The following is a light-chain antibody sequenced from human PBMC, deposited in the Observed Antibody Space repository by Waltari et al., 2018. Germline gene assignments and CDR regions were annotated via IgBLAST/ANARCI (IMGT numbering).Light chain of an antibody. V-gene: IGKV2-28*01. CDR1: QSLLHSNGYNY. CDR2: LGS. CDR3: MQALQTLWT. J-gene: IGKJ1*01. Sequence: DIVMTQSPLSLPVTPGEPASISCRSSQSLLHSNGYNYLDWYLQKPGQSPQLLIYLGSNRASGVPDRFSGRGSGTDFTRKISRVEAEDVGVYYCMQALQTLWTFGQGTKVEIK.